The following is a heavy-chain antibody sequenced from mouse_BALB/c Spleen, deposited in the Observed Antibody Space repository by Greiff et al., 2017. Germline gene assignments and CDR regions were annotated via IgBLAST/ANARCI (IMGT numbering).Heavy chain of an antibody. CDR1: GFAFSSYD. V-gene: IGHV5-12-1*01. J-gene: IGHJ2*01. CDR3: ARLGSLARVDY. D-gene: IGHD3-1*01. Sequence: EVHLVESGGGLVKPGGSLKLSCAASGFAFSSYDMSWVRQTPEKRLEWVAYISSGSSTIYYADTVKGRFTISRDNPKNTLFLQMTSLRSEDTAMYYCARLGSLARVDYWGQGTTLTVSS. CDR2: ISSGSSTI.